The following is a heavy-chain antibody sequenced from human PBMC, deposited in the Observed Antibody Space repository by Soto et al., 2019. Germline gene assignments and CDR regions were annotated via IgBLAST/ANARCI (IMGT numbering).Heavy chain of an antibody. CDR2: IWYDGSNR. V-gene: IGHV3-33*01. CDR1: GFTFSSYG. J-gene: IGHJ4*02. D-gene: IGHD3-22*01. Sequence: PGGSLRLSCAASGFTFSSYGMHWVRQSQGKGLEWVAVIWYDGSNRYYADSVKGRFTISRDNSKNTLYLQMNSLRAEDTAVYYCASSDSSGHFGYWGQGTLVTVSS. CDR3: ASSDSSGHFGY.